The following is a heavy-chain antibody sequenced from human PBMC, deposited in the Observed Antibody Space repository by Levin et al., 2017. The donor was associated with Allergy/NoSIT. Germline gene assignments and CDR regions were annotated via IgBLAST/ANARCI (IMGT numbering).Heavy chain of an antibody. CDR1: GGSISSRY. V-gene: IGHV4-59*11. CDR3: ARGGGWQWLALADDF. CDR2: ISYTQKS. D-gene: IGHD6-19*01. Sequence: SETLSLTCTVSGGSISSRYWSWIRQPPGKGLEFIGYISYTQKSDYNPSLKSRVTISMDASKNQFSLKLKSVTSADTAVYYCARGGGWQWLALADDFWGQGTLVTVSS. J-gene: IGHJ4*02.